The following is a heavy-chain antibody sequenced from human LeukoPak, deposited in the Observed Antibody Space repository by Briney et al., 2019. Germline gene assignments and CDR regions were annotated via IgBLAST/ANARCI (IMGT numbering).Heavy chain of an antibody. CDR2: INPSGGST. CDR3: ASGIGVHSYYLGY. CDR1: GYTLTSYY. D-gene: IGHD3-16*01. J-gene: IGHJ4*02. Sequence: ASVTVSCKASGYTLTSYYLHWVRQAPGQGLEWIAIINPSGGSTNHAQKFQGRVTMTRDTSASTVYMELSSLRSEDTAVYYCASGIGVHSYYLGYWGQGTLVTVSS. V-gene: IGHV1-46*01.